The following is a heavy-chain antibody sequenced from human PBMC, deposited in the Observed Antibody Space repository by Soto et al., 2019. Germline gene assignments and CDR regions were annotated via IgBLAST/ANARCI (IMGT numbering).Heavy chain of an antibody. CDR1: GYSFSSYW. Sequence: PGASLQSSGKGPGYSFSSYWMSWVRQMHGKGLDWMGRIDPSDSYTNYSPSFQGHVTISADKSISTAYLQWSSLKASDTAMYYCAYASRIGVPAATGYHYGMDVWGQGTTGTVSS. D-gene: IGHD2-2*01. CDR3: AYASRIGVPAATGYHYGMDV. V-gene: IGHV5-10-1*01. CDR2: IDPSDSYT. J-gene: IGHJ6*01.